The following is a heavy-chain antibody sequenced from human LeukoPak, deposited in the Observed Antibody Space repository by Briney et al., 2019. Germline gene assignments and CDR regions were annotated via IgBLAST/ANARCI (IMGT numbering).Heavy chain of an antibody. V-gene: IGHV3-23*01. Sequence: PGGSLRLSCAASGITFSSFAMSWVRQAPGKGLEWVSAISGSAGSAYYADSVKGRFTISRDNSKNTLYPQMNSLRADDTAVYYCAKAGRYRGYDDFFNYWGQGNLVTVSS. CDR1: GITFSSFA. CDR2: ISGSAGSA. J-gene: IGHJ4*02. D-gene: IGHD5-12*01. CDR3: AKAGRYRGYDDFFNY.